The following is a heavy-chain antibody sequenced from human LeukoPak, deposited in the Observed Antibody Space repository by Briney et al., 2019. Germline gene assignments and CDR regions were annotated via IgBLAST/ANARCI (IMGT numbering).Heavy chain of an antibody. V-gene: IGHV1-69*05. J-gene: IGHJ4*02. CDR3: AREGHSSGWYYFDY. Sequence: ASVKVSCKASGGTFSSYATSWVRQAPGQGLEWMGGIIPIFGTANYAQKFQGRVTITTDESTSTAYMELSSLRSEDTAVYYCAREGHSSGWYYFDYWGQGTLVTVSS. CDR1: GGTFSSYA. CDR2: IIPIFGTA. D-gene: IGHD6-19*01.